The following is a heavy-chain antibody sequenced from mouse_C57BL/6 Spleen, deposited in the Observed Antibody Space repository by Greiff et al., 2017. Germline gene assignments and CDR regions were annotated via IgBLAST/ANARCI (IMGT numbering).Heavy chain of an antibody. CDR2: IWRGGST. D-gene: IGHD1-1*01. J-gene: IGHJ2*01. CDR3: AKNGDYYGSSYHFDY. V-gene: IGHV2-5*01. Sequence: QVQLQQSGPGLVQPSQSLSITCTVSGFSLTSYGVHWVRQSPGKGLEWLGVIWRGGSTDYNAAFMSRLSITKDNSKSQVFFKMNSLQADDTAIYYCAKNGDYYGSSYHFDYWGQGTTLTVSS. CDR1: GFSLTSYG.